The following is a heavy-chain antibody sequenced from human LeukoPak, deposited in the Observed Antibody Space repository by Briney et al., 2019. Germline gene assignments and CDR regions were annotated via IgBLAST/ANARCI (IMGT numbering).Heavy chain of an antibody. CDR3: VSTMVRGVITHDSYYFDY. J-gene: IGHJ4*02. CDR2: INPNSGGT. CDR1: GYTFTSYY. V-gene: IGHV1-2*02. D-gene: IGHD3-10*01. Sequence: ASVKVSCKASGYTFTSYYMHWVRQAPGQGLEWMGWINPNSGGTNYAQKFQGRVTMTRDTSISTAYMELSRLRSDDTAVYYCVSTMVRGVITHDSYYFDYWGQGTLVTVSS.